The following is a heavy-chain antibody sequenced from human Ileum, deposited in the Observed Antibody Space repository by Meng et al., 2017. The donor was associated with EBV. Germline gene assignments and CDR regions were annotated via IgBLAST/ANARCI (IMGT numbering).Heavy chain of an antibody. J-gene: IGHJ4*02. CDR1: GWSLSCYY. V-gene: IGHV4-34*01. CDR2: ITHSGST. D-gene: IGHD3-22*01. CDR3: ARCYDSSGYYELNHFDH. Sequence: VQLHRWGPGPVKPSVTPSLPCAVYGWSLSCYYWSWIRQPPCKRLEWIGEITHSGSTNYNSSLKSRVTILVDTSKNQLSLKMNSVTAADTAVYYCARCYDSSGYYELNHFDHWGQGTLVTVSS.